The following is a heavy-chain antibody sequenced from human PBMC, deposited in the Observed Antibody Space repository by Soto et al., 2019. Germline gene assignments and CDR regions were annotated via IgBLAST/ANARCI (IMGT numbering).Heavy chain of an antibody. V-gene: IGHV3-23*01. CDR3: AKDPRLMAARPRGWFDP. D-gene: IGHD6-6*01. CDR1: GFTFSSYA. J-gene: IGHJ5*02. Sequence: GGSLRLSCAASGFTFSSYAMSWVRQAPGKGLEWVSAISGSGGSTYYADSVKGRFTISRDNSKNTLYLQMNSLRAEDTAVYYCAKDPRLMAARPRGWFDPWGQGTLVTVSS. CDR2: ISGSGGST.